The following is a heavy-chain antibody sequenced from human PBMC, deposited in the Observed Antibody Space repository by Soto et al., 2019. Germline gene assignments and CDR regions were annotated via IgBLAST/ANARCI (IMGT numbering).Heavy chain of an antibody. CDR1: GGTFSSYA. CDR2: IIPIFGTA. V-gene: IGHV1-69*12. J-gene: IGHJ6*02. Sequence: QVQLVQSGAEVKKPGSSVKVSCKASGGTFSSYAISWVRQAPGQGLEWMGGIIPIFGTANYAQKFQGRVRITADESTSTAYMELSSLRYEDTAVYYCVGVALQSEGMDVWGQGTTVTVSS. CDR3: VGVALQSEGMDV. D-gene: IGHD3-10*01.